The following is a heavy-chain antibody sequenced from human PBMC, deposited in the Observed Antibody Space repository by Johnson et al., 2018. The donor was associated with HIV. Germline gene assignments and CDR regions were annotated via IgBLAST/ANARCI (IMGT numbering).Heavy chain of an antibody. CDR1: GFTFSSYW. V-gene: IGHV3-33*08. Sequence: QVQLVESGGGVVQPGRSLRLSCAASGFTFSSYWMHWVRQAPGKGLEWVAFIRYDGSNKYYADSVKGRFTISRDNSKNSLYLQMNSLRAEDTAVYYCARGGAYCGGDCNAFDIWGQGTMVTVSS. D-gene: IGHD2-21*02. CDR3: ARGGAYCGGDCNAFDI. J-gene: IGHJ3*02. CDR2: IRYDGSNK.